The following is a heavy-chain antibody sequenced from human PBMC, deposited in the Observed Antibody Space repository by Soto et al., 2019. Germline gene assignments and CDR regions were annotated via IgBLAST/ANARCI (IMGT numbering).Heavy chain of an antibody. CDR1: GFTFSDHY. J-gene: IGHJ4*02. V-gene: IGHV3-11*05. CDR3: ARPRLTGYFDY. CDR2: ISTSSSYT. Sequence: QVQLVESGGGLVKPGGSLRLSCVASGFTFSDHYMTWIRQAPGKGLEWLSYISTSSSYTNYADSVKGRFTISRDNAMNSLYLQMNSLRAEDTAVYYCARPRLTGYFDYWGQGTLVTVSS.